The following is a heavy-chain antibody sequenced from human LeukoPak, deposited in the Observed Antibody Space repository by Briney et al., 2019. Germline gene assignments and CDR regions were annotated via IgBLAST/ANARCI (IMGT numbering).Heavy chain of an antibody. Sequence: PGGTLRLSCVASGFTLSDYIMCWVRQAPGKGLEWVSGISGDGDHTYYADSVKGRFTISRDNSKNTLSLQMSGLRAEDTAIYYCAKPATISPRDYWGQGTLVSVSS. D-gene: IGHD4/OR15-4a*01. CDR1: GFTLSDYI. V-gene: IGHV3-23*01. J-gene: IGHJ4*02. CDR2: ISGDGDHT. CDR3: AKPATISPRDY.